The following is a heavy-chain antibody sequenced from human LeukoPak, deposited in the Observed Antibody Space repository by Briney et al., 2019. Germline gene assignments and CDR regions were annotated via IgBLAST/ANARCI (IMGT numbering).Heavy chain of an antibody. CDR1: GGSFSGYY. Sequence: SETLSLTCAVYGGSFSGYYWSWIRQPPGKGLEWIGEINHSGSTNYNPSLKSRVTISVDTSKNQFSLKLTSVTAAHTAVYYCARAYYYEAYWYFDLWGRGTLVTVSS. CDR3: ARAYYYEAYWYFDL. J-gene: IGHJ2*01. CDR2: INHSGST. V-gene: IGHV4-34*01. D-gene: IGHD3-22*01.